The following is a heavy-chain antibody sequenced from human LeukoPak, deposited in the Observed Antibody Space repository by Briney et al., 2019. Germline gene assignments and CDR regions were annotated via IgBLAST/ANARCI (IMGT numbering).Heavy chain of an antibody. CDR1: GFTFSDYY. V-gene: IGHV3-11*04. J-gene: IGHJ6*02. CDR3: ARESGSAYYYYGMDV. CDR2: ISGFGTAI. Sequence: GGSLRLSCAASGFTFSDYYMSWIRQAPGKGLEWVSYISGFGTAIYYADDLAGRFTVSRDNAKNTLYLQMNSLRAEDTAVYYCARESGSAYYYYGMDVWGQGTTVTVSS.